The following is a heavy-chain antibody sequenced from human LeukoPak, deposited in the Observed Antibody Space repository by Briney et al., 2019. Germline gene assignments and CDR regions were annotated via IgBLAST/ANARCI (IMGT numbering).Heavy chain of an antibody. Sequence: PGGSLRLSCAASGFTFSSYAMSWVRQAPGKGLEWVSAISGSGGSTYYADSVKGRFTISRDNSKNTLYLQMNSLRAEDTAVYYFAKKKRSCCGDYVLTEYFQHWGQGTLVTVSS. CDR1: GFTFSSYA. V-gene: IGHV3-23*01. J-gene: IGHJ1*01. CDR3: AKKKRSCCGDYVLTEYFQH. CDR2: ISGSGGST. D-gene: IGHD4-17*01.